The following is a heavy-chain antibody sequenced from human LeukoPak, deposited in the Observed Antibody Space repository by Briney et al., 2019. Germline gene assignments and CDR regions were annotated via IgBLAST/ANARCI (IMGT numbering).Heavy chain of an antibody. D-gene: IGHD6-19*01. Sequence: GGSLRLSCAASGFTFSSYWMSWVRQAPGKGLEWVANIKQDGSEKYYVDSLKGRFTISRDNAKNALYLQMNSLRAEDTAVYYCARTFGTGYSSGWYYFDYWGQGTLVTVSS. V-gene: IGHV3-7*01. CDR1: GFTFSSYW. J-gene: IGHJ4*02. CDR2: IKQDGSEK. CDR3: ARTFGTGYSSGWYYFDY.